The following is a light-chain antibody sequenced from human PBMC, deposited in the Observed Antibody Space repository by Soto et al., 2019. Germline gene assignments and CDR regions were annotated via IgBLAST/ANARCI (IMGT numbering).Light chain of an antibody. CDR1: QSISSY. CDR3: QQSYSTPQT. Sequence: IQMTQSPSSLSASVGDRVTIPCRASQSISSYLNWYQQKPGKAPKLLIYAASSLQSGVPSRFSGSGSGTDFTLTISSLQPEDFATYYCQQSYSTPQTFGQGTKVDI. J-gene: IGKJ1*01. CDR2: AAS. V-gene: IGKV1-39*01.